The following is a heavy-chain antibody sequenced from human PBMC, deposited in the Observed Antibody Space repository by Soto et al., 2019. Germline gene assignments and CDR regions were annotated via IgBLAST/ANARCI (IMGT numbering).Heavy chain of an antibody. CDR2: IKQDGSEK. CDR3: AREGSSGSHRRYFFDY. D-gene: IGHD3-16*02. CDR1: GFTFSSYW. J-gene: IGHJ4*01. Sequence: GGSLRLSCAASGFTFSSYWMSWVRQAPGQGLEWVANIKQDGSEKYYVDSVKGRFTISRDNAKNTLYLQMNSLRAEDTAVYYCAREGSSGSHRRYFFDYWGQGTLVTRLL. V-gene: IGHV3-7*01.